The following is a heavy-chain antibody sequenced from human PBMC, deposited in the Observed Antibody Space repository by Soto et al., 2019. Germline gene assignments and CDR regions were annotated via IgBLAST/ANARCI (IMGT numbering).Heavy chain of an antibody. Sequence: GGSLRLSCAASGFTFSSYAMHWVRQAPGKGLEWVAVISYDGINKYYADSVKGRFTISRDNSKNTLYLQMNSLRAEDTAVYFCARVGGSYYSHVDYWGQGTLVTVSS. D-gene: IGHD1-26*01. J-gene: IGHJ4*02. CDR2: ISYDGINK. CDR3: ARVGGSYYSHVDY. V-gene: IGHV3-30-3*01. CDR1: GFTFSSYA.